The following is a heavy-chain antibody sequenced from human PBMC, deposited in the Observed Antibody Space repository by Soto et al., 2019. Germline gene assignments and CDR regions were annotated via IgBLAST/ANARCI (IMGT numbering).Heavy chain of an antibody. V-gene: IGHV3-30*02. CDR2: AWYDARRT. D-gene: IGHD6-13*01. J-gene: IGHJ4*02. Sequence: PGGSLRLSCAASGFDFTTYSIHWVRQVPGKGLEGVAVAWYDARRTDYADSVKGRFTISRDNSKNTLYLQMNSLRAEDTAVYYCAKESTPTVAAAGPYYFDYWGQGTLVTVSS. CDR1: GFDFTTYS. CDR3: AKESTPTVAAAGPYYFDY.